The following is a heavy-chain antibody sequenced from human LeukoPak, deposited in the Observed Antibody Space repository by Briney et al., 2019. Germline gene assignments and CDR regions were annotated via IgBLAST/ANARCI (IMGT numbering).Heavy chain of an antibody. J-gene: IGHJ6*04. Sequence: ASVKVSCKASGYTFTGYYMHWVRQAPGQGLEWMGWINPNSGGTIYAQKFQGWVTMTRDTSISTAYMELSRLRSDDTAVYYCAREFWLVRPRGMDVWGKGTTVTVSS. CDR3: AREFWLVRPRGMDV. D-gene: IGHD6-19*01. CDR2: INPNSGGT. V-gene: IGHV1-2*04. CDR1: GYTFTGYY.